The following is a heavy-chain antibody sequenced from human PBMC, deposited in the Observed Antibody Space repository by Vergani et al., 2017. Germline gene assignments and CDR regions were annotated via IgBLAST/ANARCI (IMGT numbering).Heavy chain of an antibody. CDR2: IYPGGSDT. CDR3: ARQYYYGSGSYYNVNWFDP. CDR1: GYSFTSYW. V-gene: IGHV5-51*01. Sequence: EVQLVQSGAEVKKPGESLKISCKGSGYSFTSYWIGWVRQMPGKGLEWMGSIYPGGSDTRYSPSVQGQVPISADKSISTAYLQWSSLKASDTAMYYCARQYYYGSGSYYNVNWFDPWGQGTLVTVSS. J-gene: IGHJ5*02. D-gene: IGHD3-10*01.